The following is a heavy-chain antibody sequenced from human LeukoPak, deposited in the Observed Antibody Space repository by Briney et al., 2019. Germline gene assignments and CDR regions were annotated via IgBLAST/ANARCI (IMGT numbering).Heavy chain of an antibody. D-gene: IGHD3-22*01. Sequence: SETLSLTCTVSGVSISSYYWSWIRQPAGKGLEWIGRIYTSGSTNYNPSLKSRVPMSVDTSKNQFSLKLSSVTAADTAVYYCARVRLKYYYDSSGYYPSWFDPWGQGTLVTVSS. CDR3: ARVRLKYYYDSSGYYPSWFDP. V-gene: IGHV4-4*07. CDR2: IYTSGST. CDR1: GVSISSYY. J-gene: IGHJ5*02.